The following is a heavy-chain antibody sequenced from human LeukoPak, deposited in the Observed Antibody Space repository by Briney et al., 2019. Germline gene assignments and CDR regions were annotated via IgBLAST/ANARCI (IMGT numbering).Heavy chain of an antibody. CDR2: INPNSGGT. CDR3: ARTITMVRGVFDY. D-gene: IGHD3-10*01. V-gene: IGHV1-2*02. CDR1: GYTFTGYY. Sequence: ASVKVSCKASGYTFTGYYMHWVRQAPGQGLEWMGWINPNSGGTNYAQKFQGRVTMTRDTSISTAYMELSRLRSDDTAVYYCARTITMVRGVFDYWGQGTLVTVSS. J-gene: IGHJ4*02.